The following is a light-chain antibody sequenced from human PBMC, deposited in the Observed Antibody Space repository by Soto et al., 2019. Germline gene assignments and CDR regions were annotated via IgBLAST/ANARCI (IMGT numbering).Light chain of an antibody. CDR3: CSYAAIETV. CDR2: EGS. V-gene: IGLV2-23*01. CDR1: SSDVGSYNL. J-gene: IGLJ2*01. Sequence: QSALTQPASVSGSPGQSITISCTGTSSDVGSYNLVSWYQQHPGKAHKLMIYEGSKRPSGVSNRFSGSKSGNTASLTISGLQAEDEADYYCCSYAAIETVFGGGTKLTVL.